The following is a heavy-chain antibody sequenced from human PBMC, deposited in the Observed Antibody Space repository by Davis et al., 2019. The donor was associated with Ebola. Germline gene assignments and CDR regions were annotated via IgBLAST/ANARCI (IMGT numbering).Heavy chain of an antibody. CDR3: AREGKVSGYVSRPYYYGMDV. Sequence: PGGSLRLSCAASGFTFSGSAMHWVRQASGKGLEWVGRIRSKANSYATAYAASVKGRFTISRDDSKNTAYLQMNGLKTEDTAVYYCAREGKVSGYVSRPYYYGMDVWGQGTTVTVSS. J-gene: IGHJ6*02. V-gene: IGHV3-73*01. CDR2: IRSKANSYAT. CDR1: GFTFSGSA. D-gene: IGHD5-12*01.